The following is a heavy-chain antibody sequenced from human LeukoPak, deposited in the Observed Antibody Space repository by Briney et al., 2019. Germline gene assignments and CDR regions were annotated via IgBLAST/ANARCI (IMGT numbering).Heavy chain of an antibody. CDR2: IIPILGTA. CDR3: ARDWTADYYYGMDV. Sequence: SVKVSCKASGGTFSSYAISWVRQAPGQGLEWMGGIIPILGTANYAQKFQGRVTITADESTSTAYMELSSLRSEDTAVYYCARDWTADYYYGMDVWGQGTTVTVSS. D-gene: IGHD3/OR15-3a*01. V-gene: IGHV1-69*13. J-gene: IGHJ6*02. CDR1: GGTFSSYA.